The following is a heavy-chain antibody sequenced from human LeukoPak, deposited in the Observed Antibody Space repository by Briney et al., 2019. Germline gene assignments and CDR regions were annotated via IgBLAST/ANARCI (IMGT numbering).Heavy chain of an antibody. CDR2: ISSNGGST. Sequence: GGSLRLSCSASGFTFSSYALHWVRQAPGKGREYVSAISSNGGSTYYADSVKGRFTISRDNSKNTLYLQMSSLRGEDTAVYSCVKLSSSWYDRGLYYYYGMDVWGKGTTVTVSS. D-gene: IGHD6-13*01. CDR1: GFTFSSYA. J-gene: IGHJ6*04. V-gene: IGHV3-64D*06. CDR3: VKLSSSWYDRGLYYYYGMDV.